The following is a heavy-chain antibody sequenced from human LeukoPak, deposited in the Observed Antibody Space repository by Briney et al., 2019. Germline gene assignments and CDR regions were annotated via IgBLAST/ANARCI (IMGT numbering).Heavy chain of an antibody. D-gene: IGHD6-19*01. CDR3: ARSATFDGGWSL. Sequence: PSETLSLTCTVSGGSISTCYWYWIRQPPGKGLEWIGYIYNTETTNYNPSLQSRVSVSVDTSKNQFSLKVDSVTAADTAVYYCARSATFDGGWSLWGQGTLVTVSS. J-gene: IGHJ1*01. CDR2: IYNTETT. V-gene: IGHV4-59*01. CDR1: GGSISTCY.